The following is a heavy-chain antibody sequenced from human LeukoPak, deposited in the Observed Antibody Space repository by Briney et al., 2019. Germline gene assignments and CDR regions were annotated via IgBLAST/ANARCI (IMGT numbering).Heavy chain of an antibody. Sequence: SVKVSCKASGGTFSSYAISWVRQAPGQGLEWMGRIIPILGIANYAQKFQGRVTITADKSTSTAYMELSSLRSEDTAVYYCASRSSYSSSWYEDWFDPWGQGTLVTVSS. CDR2: IIPILGIA. CDR1: GGTFSSYA. J-gene: IGHJ5*02. V-gene: IGHV1-69*04. D-gene: IGHD6-13*01. CDR3: ASRSSYSSSWYEDWFDP.